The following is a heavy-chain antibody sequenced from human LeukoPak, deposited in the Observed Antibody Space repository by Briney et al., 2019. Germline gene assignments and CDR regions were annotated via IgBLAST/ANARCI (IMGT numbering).Heavy chain of an antibody. CDR3: AKDRAYSFDF. CDR1: GFIFSNYG. D-gene: IGHD2-15*01. CDR2: ISYDGSNK. V-gene: IGHV3-30*18. Sequence: GGSLRLSCAASGFIFSNYGMHWVRQAPGKGLEWVAVISYDGSNKYFADSVKGRFTTSRDNSKNTLFLQMNSLRAEDTAIYYCAKDRAYSFDFWGQGTLVTVSS. J-gene: IGHJ4*02.